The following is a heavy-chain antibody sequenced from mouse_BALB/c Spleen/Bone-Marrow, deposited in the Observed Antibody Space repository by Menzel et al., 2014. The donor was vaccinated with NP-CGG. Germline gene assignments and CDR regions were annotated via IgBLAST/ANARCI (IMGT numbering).Heavy chain of an antibody. Sequence: DVKLVESGGGLVQPGGSLKLSCAASGFDFSGYWMTWVRQAPGKGLEWIGEINPDSSTINYTPSLKDIFIISRDNAKNALYLQMSKVRPEDTALYYCARPGYYGYQDVWGAGTTVTVSS. V-gene: IGHV4-1*02. CDR1: GFDFSGYW. CDR3: ARPGYYGYQDV. J-gene: IGHJ1*01. CDR2: INPDSSTI. D-gene: IGHD1-2*01.